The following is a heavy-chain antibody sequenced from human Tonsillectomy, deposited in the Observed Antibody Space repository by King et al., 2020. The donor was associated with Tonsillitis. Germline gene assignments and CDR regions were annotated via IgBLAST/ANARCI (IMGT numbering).Heavy chain of an antibody. J-gene: IGHJ6*02. CDR3: ARRGYYDILTAYYENYYYYGMDV. CDR1: GFTFSSYT. Sequence: VQLVESGGGLVKPGGSLRLSCAASGFTFSSYTMHWVRQAPGKGLEWVSSMSTSSSYINYAESVKGRFTISRDNAKNSLYLQMNSLRAEDTAVYYCARRGYYDILTAYYENYYYYGMDVWGQGTTVTVSS. CDR2: MSTSSSYI. D-gene: IGHD3-9*01. V-gene: IGHV3-21*01.